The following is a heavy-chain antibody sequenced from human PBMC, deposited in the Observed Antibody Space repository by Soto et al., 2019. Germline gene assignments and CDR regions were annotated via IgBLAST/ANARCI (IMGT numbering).Heavy chain of an antibody. D-gene: IGHD3-9*01. J-gene: IGHJ5*02. CDR1: GFTFSSYA. CDR2: ISYDGSNK. V-gene: IGHV3-30-3*01. Sequence: GGSLRLSCAASGFTFSSYAMHWVRQAPGKGLEWVAVISYDGSNKYYADSVKGRFTISRDNSKNTLYLQMNSLRAEDTAVYYCARDLKYYDILTGPRGWFDPWGQGTLVTVSA. CDR3: ARDLKYYDILTGPRGWFDP.